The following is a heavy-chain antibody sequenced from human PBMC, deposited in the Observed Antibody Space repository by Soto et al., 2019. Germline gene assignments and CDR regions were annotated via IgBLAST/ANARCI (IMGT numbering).Heavy chain of an antibody. D-gene: IGHD6-25*01. CDR2: IYYSGST. CDR1: GGSISSVGHY. Sequence: SETLSLTCSVSGGSISSVGHYWAWIRRRPGKGLEWIGYIYYSGSTDYNPSLKSRVTISVDRSKNQFSLNLSSVTAADTAIYYCARESGGYDSSARYGLDVWGQGTTVTVSS. CDR3: ARESGGYDSSARYGLDV. V-gene: IGHV4-31*03. J-gene: IGHJ6*02.